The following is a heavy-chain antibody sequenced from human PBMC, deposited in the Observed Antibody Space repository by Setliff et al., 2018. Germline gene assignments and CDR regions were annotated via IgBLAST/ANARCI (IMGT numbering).Heavy chain of an antibody. CDR2: INHSGST. V-gene: IGHV4-34*01. CDR3: ARQIWIPPTHDAFDI. CDR1: GGSFSGYY. J-gene: IGHJ3*02. Sequence: PSETLSLTCAVYGGSFSGYYWGWIRQPPGKGLEWIGEINHSGSTNYNPSLKSRVTISVDTSKNQFSLKLSSVTAADTAVYYCARQIWIPPTHDAFDIWGQGTMVTVSS. D-gene: IGHD5-18*01.